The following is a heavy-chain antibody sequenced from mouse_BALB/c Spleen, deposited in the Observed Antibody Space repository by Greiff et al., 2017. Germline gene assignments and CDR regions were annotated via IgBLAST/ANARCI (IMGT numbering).Heavy chain of an antibody. Sequence: EVQRVESGGGLVKPGGSLKLSCAASGFTFSSYAMSWVRQTPEKRLEWVASISSGGSTYYPDSVKGRFTISRDNARNILYLQMSSLRSEDTAMYYCAKLLRLYAMDYWGQGTSVTVSS. V-gene: IGHV5-6-5*01. CDR3: AKLLRLYAMDY. CDR1: GFTFSSYA. D-gene: IGHD1-2*01. CDR2: ISSGGST. J-gene: IGHJ4*01.